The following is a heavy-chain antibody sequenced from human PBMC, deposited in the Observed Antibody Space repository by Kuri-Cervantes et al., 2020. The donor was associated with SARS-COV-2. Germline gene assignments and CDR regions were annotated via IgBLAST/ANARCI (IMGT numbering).Heavy chain of an antibody. J-gene: IGHJ6*02. Sequence: GSLRLSCAASGFTFSSYAMSWVRQAPGKGLEWIGYIYYSGSTYYNPSLKSLVTISVDTSKNQFSLKLSSVTAADTAVYYCARDSSGGGMDVWGQGTTVTVSS. CDR1: GFTFSSYA. D-gene: IGHD6-6*01. CDR2: IYYSGST. CDR3: ARDSSGGGMDV. V-gene: IGHV4-59*01.